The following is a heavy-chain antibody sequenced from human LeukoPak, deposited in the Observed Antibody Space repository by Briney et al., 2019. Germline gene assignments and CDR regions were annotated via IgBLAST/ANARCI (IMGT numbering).Heavy chain of an antibody. V-gene: IGHV1-58*01. CDR2: IVVGSGNT. Sequence: ASVKVSCKASGFTFTSSAVQWVRQARGQRLEWIGWIVVGSGNTNYAQKFQERVTITRDMSTRTAYMELSSLRSEDTAVYYFAAATGGSYLAPFDYWGQGNLVTVSS. CDR1: GFTFTSSA. D-gene: IGHD1-26*01. J-gene: IGHJ4*02. CDR3: AAATGGSYLAPFDY.